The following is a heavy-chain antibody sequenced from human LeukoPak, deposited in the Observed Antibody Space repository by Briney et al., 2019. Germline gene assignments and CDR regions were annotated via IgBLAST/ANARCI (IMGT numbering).Heavy chain of an antibody. CDR2: ISYSGST. Sequence: ASETLSLTCTVSGGSVSSYYWSCIRQPPGKGLEWIAYISYSGSTKYNPSLKSRVTISLDRSKNQFSLKLRSVTAADTAVYYCARLQVHCGGDSYTRWFDPWGQGTLVTVSS. V-gene: IGHV4-59*08. J-gene: IGHJ5*02. CDR1: GGSVSSYY. CDR3: ARLQVHCGGDSYTRWFDP. D-gene: IGHD2-21*02.